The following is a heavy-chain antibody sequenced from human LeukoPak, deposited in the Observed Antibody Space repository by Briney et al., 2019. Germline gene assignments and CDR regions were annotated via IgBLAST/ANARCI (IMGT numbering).Heavy chain of an antibody. Sequence: SETLSLTCTVSGGSISSYYWSWIRQPPGKGLEWIGYIYYSGSTNYNPSLKSRVTISVDTSKNQFSLKLSSVTAADTAVYYCAREGAYYYYYGMDVWGQGTTVTVSS. CDR1: GGSISSYY. J-gene: IGHJ6*02. CDR2: IYYSGST. CDR3: AREGAYYYYYGMDV. V-gene: IGHV4-59*01.